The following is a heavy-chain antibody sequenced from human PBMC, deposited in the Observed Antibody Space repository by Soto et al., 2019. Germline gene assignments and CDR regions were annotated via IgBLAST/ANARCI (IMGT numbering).Heavy chain of an antibody. CDR3: ARDRGYDILTGHTTAFDP. Sequence: SETLSLTCTVAGGSISSGGYYWSWIRQHPGKGLEWIGYIYYSGSTYYNPSLKSRVTISVDTSKNQSSLKLSSVTAADTAVYYCARDRGYDILTGHTTAFDPWGQGTLVTVSS. D-gene: IGHD3-9*01. CDR1: GGSISSGGYY. CDR2: IYYSGST. J-gene: IGHJ5*02. V-gene: IGHV4-31*03.